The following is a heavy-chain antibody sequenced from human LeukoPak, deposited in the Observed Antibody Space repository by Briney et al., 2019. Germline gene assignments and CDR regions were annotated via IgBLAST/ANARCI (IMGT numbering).Heavy chain of an antibody. Sequence: SETLFLTCTVSGGSISGYYWSWIRQPPGKGLEWIGYIYYSGSTNYNPSLKSRVTISVDTSNNQFSLKLSSVTAADTAVYYCARVGEGMHFDYWGQGTLVTVSS. CDR3: ARVGEGMHFDY. CDR2: IYYSGST. D-gene: IGHD3-16*01. V-gene: IGHV4-59*01. J-gene: IGHJ4*02. CDR1: GGSISGYY.